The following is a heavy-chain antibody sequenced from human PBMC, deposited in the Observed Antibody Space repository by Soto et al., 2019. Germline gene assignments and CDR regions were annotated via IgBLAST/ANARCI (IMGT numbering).Heavy chain of an antibody. CDR2: INPNSGGT. CDR3: ARGNYDILTGYYNYNWFDP. Sequence: VKVSSKASGYTFTGYYMHWVRQAPGQGLEWMGWINPNSGGTNYAQKFQGWVTMTRDTSISTAYMELSRLRSDDTAVYYCARGNYDILTGYYNYNWFDPWGQGTLVTVSS. D-gene: IGHD3-9*01. CDR1: GYTFTGYY. V-gene: IGHV1-2*04. J-gene: IGHJ5*02.